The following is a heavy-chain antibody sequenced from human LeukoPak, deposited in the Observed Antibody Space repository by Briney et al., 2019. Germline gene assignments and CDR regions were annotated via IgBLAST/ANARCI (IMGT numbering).Heavy chain of an antibody. CDR1: GYTFTSYG. CDR3: ATVPLSDSSGHYYPH. V-gene: IGHV1-3*01. Sequence: ASVKVSCKSSGYTFTSYGMHWVRQAPGQRLEWMGWINGGNGDAKYSPPFQGRAPIIRATSASTGYMELSSLRSQDTAAYYCATVPLSDSSGHYYPHWGQGTLVTVSS. CDR2: INGGNGDA. J-gene: IGHJ1*01. D-gene: IGHD3-22*01.